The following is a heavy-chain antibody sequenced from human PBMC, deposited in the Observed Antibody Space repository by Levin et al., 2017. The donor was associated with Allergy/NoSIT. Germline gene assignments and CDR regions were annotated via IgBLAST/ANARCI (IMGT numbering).Heavy chain of an antibody. CDR1: GGSISSGGYY. CDR2: IYYSGST. D-gene: IGHD3-3*01. J-gene: IGHJ4*02. CDR3: ARGNTYYDFWSGYYDPHFDY. V-gene: IGHV4-31*03. Sequence: SETLSLTCTVSGGSISSGGYYWSWIRQHPGKGLEWIGYIYYSGSTYYNPSLKSRVTISVDTSKNQFSLKLSSVTAADTAVYYCARGNTYYDFWSGYYDPHFDYWGQGTLVTVSS.